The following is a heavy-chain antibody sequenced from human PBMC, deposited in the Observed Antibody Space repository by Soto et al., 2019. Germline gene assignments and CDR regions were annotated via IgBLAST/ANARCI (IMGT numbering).Heavy chain of an antibody. J-gene: IGHJ5*02. D-gene: IGHD2-21*01. Sequence: SETLSLTCSVSGDSISSGDYYWSWIRQPPGKGLEWIGHIYYSRSTYYNPSLKSRVTISVDRANNQFSLTLTSVTAADSAVYYCARVVVQRPFYNWFDPWGQGTLVTVSS. CDR3: ARVVVQRPFYNWFDP. CDR1: GDSISSGDYY. CDR2: IYYSRST. V-gene: IGHV4-30-4*01.